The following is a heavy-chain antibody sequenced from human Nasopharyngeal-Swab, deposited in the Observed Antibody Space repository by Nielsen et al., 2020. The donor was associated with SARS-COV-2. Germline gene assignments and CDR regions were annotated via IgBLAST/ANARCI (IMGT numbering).Heavy chain of an antibody. CDR3: ARGSRRYMAPGY. CDR1: GGSFSGYY. Sequence: SETLSLTCAVYGGSFSGYYWSWIRQPPGKGLEWIGEINHSGSTNYNPSLKSRVTISVDTSKNQLSLKLSSVTAADTAVYYCARGSRRYMAPGYWGQGTLVTSPQ. J-gene: IGHJ4*02. V-gene: IGHV4-34*01. CDR2: INHSGST. D-gene: IGHD5-12*01.